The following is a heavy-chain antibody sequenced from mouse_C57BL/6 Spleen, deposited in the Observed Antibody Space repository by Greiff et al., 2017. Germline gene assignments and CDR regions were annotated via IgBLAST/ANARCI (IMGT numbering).Heavy chain of an antibody. D-gene: IGHD2-12*01. CDR3: ARVQDSSGYFDV. CDR2: IDPSDSYT. J-gene: IGHJ1*03. Sequence: QVQLKQPGAELVRPGTSVKLSCKASGYTFTSYWMHWVKQRPGQGLEWIGVIDPSDSYTNYNQKFKGKATLTVDTSSSTAYMQLSSLTSEDSAVYYCARVQDSSGYFDVWGTGTTVTVSS. CDR1: GYTFTSYW. V-gene: IGHV1-59*01.